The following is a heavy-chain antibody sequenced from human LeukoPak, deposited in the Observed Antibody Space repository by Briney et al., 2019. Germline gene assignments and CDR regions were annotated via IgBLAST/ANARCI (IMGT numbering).Heavy chain of an antibody. CDR2: INPSGGST. CDR3: AKYGHSPYFDS. CDR1: GYTFTNYE. V-gene: IGHV1-46*01. Sequence: ASVKVSCKASGYTFTNYEIHWVRQTPGQGLEWMGIINPSGGSTSNAQKFLGRVTMTRDMSTSTVYMELSSLRSEDMAVYYCAKYGHSPYFDSWGQGTLVTVSS. D-gene: IGHD2/OR15-2a*01. J-gene: IGHJ4*02.